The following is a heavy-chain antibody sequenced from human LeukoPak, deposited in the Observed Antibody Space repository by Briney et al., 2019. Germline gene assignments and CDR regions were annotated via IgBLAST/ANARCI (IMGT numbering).Heavy chain of an antibody. Sequence: PQASVKVSCKASGYTFTSYGISWVRQAPGQGLEWMGWISAYNGNTNYAQKLQGRVTMTTDTSTSTAYMELRSLRSDDTAVYYCARDIYRYYYDSSGYDAFDIWGQGTMVTVSS. D-gene: IGHD3-22*01. CDR2: ISAYNGNT. V-gene: IGHV1-18*01. CDR1: GYTFTSYG. J-gene: IGHJ3*02. CDR3: ARDIYRYYYDSSGYDAFDI.